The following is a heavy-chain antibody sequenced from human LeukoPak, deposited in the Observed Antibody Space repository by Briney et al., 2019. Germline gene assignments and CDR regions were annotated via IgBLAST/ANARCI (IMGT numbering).Heavy chain of an antibody. V-gene: IGHV4-4*02. CDR3: AIIAVAGTGEVFDY. CDR1: GGSISSSNW. J-gene: IGHJ4*02. CDR2: IYHSGST. Sequence: SGTLSLTCAVSGGSISSSNWWSWVRQPPGKGLKWIGEIYHSGSTNYNPSLKSRVTISVDKSKNQFSLKLSSVTAADTAVYYCAIIAVAGTGEVFDYWGQGTLVTVSS. D-gene: IGHD6-19*01.